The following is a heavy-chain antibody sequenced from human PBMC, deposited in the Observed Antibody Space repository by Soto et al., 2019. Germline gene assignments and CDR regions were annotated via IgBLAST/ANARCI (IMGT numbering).Heavy chain of an antibody. V-gene: IGHV4-34*01. CDR1: GGSFSGYD. CDR2: INHSGST. D-gene: IGHD6-19*01. J-gene: IGHJ6*02. CDR3: ASTAVAGSIKSYXYYYGMDV. Sequence: SETLSLTCAGYGGSFSGYDWSWIREPPGKGLEWIGEINHSGSTNYNPSLKSRVTISVDTSKNQFSLKLSSVTAADTAVYYCASTAVAGSIKSYXYYYGMDVWGQGTTVS.